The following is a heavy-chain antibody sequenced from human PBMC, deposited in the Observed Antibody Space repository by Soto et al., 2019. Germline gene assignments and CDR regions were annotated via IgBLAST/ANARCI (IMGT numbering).Heavy chain of an antibody. CDR1: GGTIRSPDW. D-gene: IGHD6-19*01. CDR2: IFQSGST. CDR3: ARGRGRYSSGWSWFDP. Sequence: PSETLSLTCGVSGGTIRSPDWWTWVRQPPGKGLEWIGEIFQSGSTNSTPSLESRVTISVDKSKNQFSLTLTSVTAADTAVYFCARGRGRYSSGWSWFDPWGQGILVTVSS. J-gene: IGHJ5*02. V-gene: IGHV4-4*02.